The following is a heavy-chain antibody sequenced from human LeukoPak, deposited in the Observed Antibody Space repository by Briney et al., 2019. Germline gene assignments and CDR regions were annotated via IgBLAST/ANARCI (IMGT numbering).Heavy chain of an antibody. J-gene: IGHJ6*03. Sequence: GGSLRLSCAASGFTVSSNYMSWVRQAPGKGLEWVSVIYSGGSTYYADSVNGRFTISRDNSKNTLYLQMNSLRAEDTAVYYCARELRFLDPVGDYYYMDVWGKGTTVTVSS. CDR1: GFTVSSNY. V-gene: IGHV3-53*01. D-gene: IGHD3-3*01. CDR2: IYSGGST. CDR3: ARELRFLDPVGDYYYMDV.